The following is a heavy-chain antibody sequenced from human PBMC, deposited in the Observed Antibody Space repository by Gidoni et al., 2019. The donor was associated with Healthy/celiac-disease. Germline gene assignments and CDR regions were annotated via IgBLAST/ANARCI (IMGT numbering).Heavy chain of an antibody. V-gene: IGHV4-59*01. CDR2: IYYSGST. J-gene: IGHJ4*02. CDR1: SSYY. CDR3: ARDFEEGLDY. Sequence: SSYYWSWIRQPPGKGLEWIGYIYYSGSTNYNPSLKSRVTISVDTSKNQFSLKLSSVTAADTAVYYCARDFEEGLDYWGQGTLVTVSS. D-gene: IGHD3-16*01.